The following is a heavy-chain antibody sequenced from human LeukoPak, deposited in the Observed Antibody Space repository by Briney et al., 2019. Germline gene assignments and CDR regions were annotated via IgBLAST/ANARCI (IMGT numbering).Heavy chain of an antibody. V-gene: IGHV3-30*04. J-gene: IGHJ6*04. D-gene: IGHD6-13*01. CDR1: GFTFSSYA. CDR2: ISYDGSNK. Sequence: GRSLRLSCAASGFTFSSYAMHWVCQARGKGLEWVAVISYDGSNKYYADSVKGRFTISRDNSKNTLYLQMNSLRAEDTAVYYCARSDSRDYYGMDVWGKGTTVTVSS. CDR3: ARSDSRDYYGMDV.